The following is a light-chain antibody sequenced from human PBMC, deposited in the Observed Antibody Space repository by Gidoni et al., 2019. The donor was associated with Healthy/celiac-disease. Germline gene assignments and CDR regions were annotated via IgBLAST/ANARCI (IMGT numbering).Light chain of an antibody. CDR3: QQSYSTLYT. CDR2: AAC. Sequence: DIQITPSPSSLSASVGDRVTITCRASQRISSYLNWYQQTPGKAPTLLIYAACSLQSGVPSRFSGSGSGTDFTLTISSLQPEDFATYYCQQSYSTLYTFGQGTKLEIK. CDR1: QRISSY. V-gene: IGKV1-39*01. J-gene: IGKJ2*01.